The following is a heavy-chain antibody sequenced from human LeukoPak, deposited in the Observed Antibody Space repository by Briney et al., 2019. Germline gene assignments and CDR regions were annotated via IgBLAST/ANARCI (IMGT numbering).Heavy chain of an antibody. D-gene: IGHD3-16*01. V-gene: IGHV3-23*01. J-gene: IGHJ3*01. CDR1: GFTSRFLG. CDR2: SGSGGSE. CDR3: AKALTDHQDPDAFDF. Sequence: GGSLRLSCTYSGFTSRFLGMSWIRQAPGKGLEWVSGSGSGGSEYYADSVRGRFTISRDTSKNVLFLQMNSLRVEDTALYYCAKALTDHQDPDAFDFWGQGTVVTVSP.